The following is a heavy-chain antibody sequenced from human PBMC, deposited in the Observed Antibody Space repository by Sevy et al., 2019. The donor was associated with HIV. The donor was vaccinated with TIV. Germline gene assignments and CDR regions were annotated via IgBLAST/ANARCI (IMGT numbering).Heavy chain of an antibody. CDR2: INQDGSEK. CDR1: GFTFSNYW. J-gene: IGHJ4*02. CDR3: AGEQITGSKPDYFGS. V-gene: IGHV3-7*01. D-gene: IGHD1-7*01. Sequence: GGSLRLSCAASGFTFSNYWMSWVRQAPGKGLECVANINQDGSEKYYLDSVKGRFIVSRDNAKNSLYLQMNSLRAEDSAVYYCAGEQITGSKPDYFGSWGQGTLVTLSS.